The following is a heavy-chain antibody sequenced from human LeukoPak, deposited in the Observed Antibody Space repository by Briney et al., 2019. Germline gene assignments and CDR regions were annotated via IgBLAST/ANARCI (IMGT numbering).Heavy chain of an antibody. J-gene: IGHJ3*02. Sequence: EASVKVSCKASGYTFTSYYMHWVRQAPGQGLEWMGIINPSGGSTSYAQKFQGRVTMTRDTSTSTVSMELSSLRSGDTAVYYCARELSEDAFDIWGQGTMVTVSS. D-gene: IGHD3-16*02. CDR2: INPSGGST. CDR1: GYTFTSYY. CDR3: ARELSEDAFDI. V-gene: IGHV1-46*01.